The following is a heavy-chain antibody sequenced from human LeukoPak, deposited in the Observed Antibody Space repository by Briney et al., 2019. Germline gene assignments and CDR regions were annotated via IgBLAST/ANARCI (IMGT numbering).Heavy chain of an antibody. J-gene: IGHJ6*03. Sequence: SETLSLTCAVYGGSFSGYYWSWIRQPPGKGLEWIGEINHSGSTNYNPSPKSRVTISVDTSKNQFSLKLSSVTAADTAVYYCARGLGYYDSSGYYQYYYYYYYMDVWGKGTTVTVSS. D-gene: IGHD3-22*01. CDR1: GGSFSGYY. CDR3: ARGLGYYDSSGYYQYYYYYYYMDV. CDR2: INHSGST. V-gene: IGHV4-34*01.